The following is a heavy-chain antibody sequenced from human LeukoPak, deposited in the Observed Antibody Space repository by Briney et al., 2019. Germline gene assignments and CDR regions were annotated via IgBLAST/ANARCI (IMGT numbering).Heavy chain of an antibody. CDR1: GGSISSGGYY. D-gene: IGHD3-10*01. CDR2: IYHSGST. Sequence: SETLSLTCTASGGSISSGGYYWSWVRQPPGKGLEWIGYIYHSGSTYYNPSLKSRVTMSVDTSKNQFSLKLSSVTAADTAVYYCARGEFDFDYWGQGALVTVSS. J-gene: IGHJ4*02. CDR3: ARGEFDFDY. V-gene: IGHV4-30-2*01.